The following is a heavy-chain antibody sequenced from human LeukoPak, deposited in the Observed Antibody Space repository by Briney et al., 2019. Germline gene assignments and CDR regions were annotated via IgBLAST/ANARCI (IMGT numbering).Heavy chain of an antibody. D-gene: IGHD3-16*02. J-gene: IGHJ4*02. Sequence: SETLSLTCAVYGGSFSGYYWSWIRQPPGKGLEWIGEINHSGSTNYNPSLKSRVTISVDTSKNQFSLKLSSVTAADTAVYYCAREDHDYIWGSYRLPLFDYWGQGTLVTVSS. CDR2: INHSGST. V-gene: IGHV4-34*01. CDR1: GGSFSGYY. CDR3: AREDHDYIWGSYRLPLFDY.